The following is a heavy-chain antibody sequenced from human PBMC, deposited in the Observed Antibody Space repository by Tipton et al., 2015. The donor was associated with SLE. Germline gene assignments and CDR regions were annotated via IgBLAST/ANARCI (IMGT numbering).Heavy chain of an antibody. CDR1: GFTFSSYA. D-gene: IGHD3-3*01. CDR2: ISYDGSNK. CDR3: AKGDYDFWSDLGY. V-gene: IGHV3-30-3*01. J-gene: IGHJ4*02. Sequence: SLRLSCAASGFTFSSYAMHWVRQASGKGLEWVAVISYDGSNKYYADSVKGRFTISRDNSKNTLYLQMNSLRAEDTAVYYCAKGDYDFWSDLGYWGQGTLVTVSS.